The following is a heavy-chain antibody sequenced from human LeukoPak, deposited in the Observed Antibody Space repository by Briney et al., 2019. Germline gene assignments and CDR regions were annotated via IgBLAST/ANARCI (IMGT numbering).Heavy chain of an antibody. D-gene: IGHD1-26*01. CDR2: ISAYNGNT. J-gene: IGHJ4*02. V-gene: IGHV1-18*01. CDR3: AREKSGSYWIFWDY. CDR1: GYTFTSYG. Sequence: GASVKVSCKASGYTFTSYGIRWGREAPDNGIEWMGWISAYNGNTNYATKLQGRVTMTTDTSTSTAYMELRSLRSDDTAVYYCAREKSGSYWIFWDYWGQGTLVTVSS.